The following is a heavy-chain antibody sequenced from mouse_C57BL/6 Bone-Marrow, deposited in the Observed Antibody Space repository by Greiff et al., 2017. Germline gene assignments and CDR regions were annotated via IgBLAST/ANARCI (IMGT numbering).Heavy chain of an antibody. CDR2: IDPSDSYT. Sequence: QVQLQQPGAELVKPGASVKLSCKASGYTFTSYWMQWVKQRPGPGLEWIGEIDPSDSYTNYNQKFKGKATLTVDTSSSTAYMQLSSLTSEDSAVYYCARDDGYYDYWGQGTTLTVSS. CDR3: ARDDGYYDY. CDR1: GYTFTSYW. J-gene: IGHJ2*01. D-gene: IGHD2-3*01. V-gene: IGHV1-50*01.